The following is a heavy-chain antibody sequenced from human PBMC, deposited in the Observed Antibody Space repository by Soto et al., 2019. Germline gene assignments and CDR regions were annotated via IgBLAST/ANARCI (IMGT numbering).Heavy chain of an antibody. CDR3: AVNAGTAVASYFED. CDR1: GGTFTSYV. J-gene: IGHJ4*01. Sequence: QVQLVQSGAEVKKPGSSVKVSCKASGGTFTSYVISWVRQAPGQGPEWMGGIIPMFGTPDYAQRFQGRVTINADESTNTAYMELNSLRYEDTAFYYCAVNAGTAVASYFEDWGHGTLVTGST. D-gene: IGHD6-19*01. CDR2: IIPMFGTP. V-gene: IGHV1-69*01.